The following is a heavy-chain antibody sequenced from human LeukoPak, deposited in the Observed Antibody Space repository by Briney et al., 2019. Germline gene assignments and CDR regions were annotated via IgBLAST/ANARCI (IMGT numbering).Heavy chain of an antibody. J-gene: IGHJ4*02. CDR3: ARHQYLGRPGG. Sequence: SETLSLTCAVYGGSFSGYYWSWIRQPPGKGLEWIGEINHSGSTNYNPSLKSRVTISVDTSKDQFSLKLSSVTAADTAVYYCARHQYLGRPGGWGQGTLVTVSS. CDR1: GGSFSGYY. CDR2: INHSGST. V-gene: IGHV4-34*01. D-gene: IGHD1-26*01.